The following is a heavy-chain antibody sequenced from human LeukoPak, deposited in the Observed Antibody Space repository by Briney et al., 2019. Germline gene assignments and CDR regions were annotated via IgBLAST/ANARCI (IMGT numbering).Heavy chain of an antibody. CDR1: GFPFSAYW. J-gene: IGHJ4*02. CDR3: ATNTDYRFDY. Sequence: GGSLRLSCAPSGFPFSAYWMSWVRLAPGKGLEWVANIEKDGSDIHYADAVRGRFTISRDNTQRSQWLQMNSLRAEDTAVYYCATNTDYRFDYWGQGILVTVSS. D-gene: IGHD3-16*01. CDR2: IEKDGSDI. V-gene: IGHV3-7*01.